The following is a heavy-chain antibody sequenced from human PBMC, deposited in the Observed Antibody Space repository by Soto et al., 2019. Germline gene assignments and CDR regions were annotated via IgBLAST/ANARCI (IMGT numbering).Heavy chain of an antibody. V-gene: IGHV1-3*01. CDR1: GSTFTSYS. Sequence: XSVKXSCKASGSTFTSYSMHWVRQSPGQMLEWMGWTNXCNGNXQNSQTSQARXXVTRDKSXXKAYTELSSMRSEDTAVYYCARTTMVRAVTFDYWGQGTLVTVSS. D-gene: IGHD3-10*01. CDR2: TNXCNGNX. J-gene: IGHJ4*02. CDR3: ARTTMVRAVTFDY.